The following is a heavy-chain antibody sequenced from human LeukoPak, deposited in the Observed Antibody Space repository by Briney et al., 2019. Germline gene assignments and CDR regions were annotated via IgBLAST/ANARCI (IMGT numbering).Heavy chain of an antibody. D-gene: IGHD3-16*01. J-gene: IGHJ4*02. Sequence: PSETLSLTCTVSGGSISSSSYYWGWIRQPPGKGLEWIGSIYYSGSTYYNPSPKSRVTISVDTSKNQFSLKLSSVTAADTAVYYCARQRSYGGEFDYWGQGTLVTVSS. CDR1: GGSISSSSYY. V-gene: IGHV4-39*01. CDR3: ARQRSYGGEFDY. CDR2: IYYSGST.